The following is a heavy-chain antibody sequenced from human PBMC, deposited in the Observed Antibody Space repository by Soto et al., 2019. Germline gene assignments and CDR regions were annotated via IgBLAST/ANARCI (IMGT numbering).Heavy chain of an antibody. Sequence: GASVKVSCKASGYTFTGYYMHWVRQAPGQGLEWMGWINPNSGGTNYAQKFQGWVTMTRDTSISTAYMELSRLRSDDTAVYYCARDQWYYDILTGYSFYGMDVWGQGNTVTVSS. CDR2: INPNSGGT. CDR1: GYTFTGYY. J-gene: IGHJ6*02. D-gene: IGHD3-9*01. V-gene: IGHV1-2*04. CDR3: ARDQWYYDILTGYSFYGMDV.